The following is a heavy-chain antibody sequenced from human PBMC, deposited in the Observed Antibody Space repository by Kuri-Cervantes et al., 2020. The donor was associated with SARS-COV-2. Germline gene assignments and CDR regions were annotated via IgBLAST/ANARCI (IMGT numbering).Heavy chain of an antibody. J-gene: IGHJ4*02. CDR1: GFTFSDYY. CDR3: THQLGFDY. CDR2: ISSSSSYT. V-gene: IGHV3-11*03. D-gene: IGHD2-2*01. Sequence: GGSLRLSCAASGFTFSDYYMSWIRQAPGKGLEWVSYISSSSSYTNYADSVKGRFTISRDNAKNSLYLQMSSLKTEDTAVYYCTHQLGFDYWGQGTLVTVSS.